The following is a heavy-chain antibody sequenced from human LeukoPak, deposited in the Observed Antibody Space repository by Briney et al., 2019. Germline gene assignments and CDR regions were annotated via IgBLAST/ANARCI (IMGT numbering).Heavy chain of an antibody. CDR1: GFTFSSYT. CDR3: ATGGTRRPFDY. Sequence: GGSLRLSCAASGFTFSSYTMSWVRQAPGKGLEWVSSISSSGGSTYYADSVKGRLTVSRDNSKNTLYLQMNSLRAEDTAVYYCATGGTRRPFDYWGQGTLVTVFS. V-gene: IGHV3-23*01. J-gene: IGHJ4*02. CDR2: ISSSGGST. D-gene: IGHD3-16*01.